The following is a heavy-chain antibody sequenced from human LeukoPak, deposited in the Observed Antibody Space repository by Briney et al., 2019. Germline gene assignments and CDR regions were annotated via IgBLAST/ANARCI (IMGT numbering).Heavy chain of an antibody. Sequence: PSETLSLTCTVSGGSISSYYWSWIRQPPGKGLEWIGYISYTGSANYNPSLKSRVTISVDTSKHKFSLQLSSVTAADTAVYYCAGRVGDSAFDIWGPGTMVTVSS. J-gene: IGHJ3*02. CDR1: GGSISSYY. V-gene: IGHV4-59*08. CDR2: ISYTGSA. D-gene: IGHD1-26*01. CDR3: AGRVGDSAFDI.